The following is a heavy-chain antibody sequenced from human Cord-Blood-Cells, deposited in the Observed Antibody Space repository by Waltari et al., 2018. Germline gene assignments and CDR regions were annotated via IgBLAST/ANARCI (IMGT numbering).Heavy chain of an antibody. D-gene: IGHD4-17*01. CDR3: ARHEDGDYAGY. CDR1: GGSISSSSYY. J-gene: IGHJ4*02. Sequence: QLQLQESGPGLVKPSETLSLTCTVSGGSISSSSYYWGWIRQPPGKGLEWIGSIYYSGSTTYNPSLKSRVTISVDTSKNQFSLKLSSVTAADTAVYYCARHEDGDYAGYWGQGTLVTVSS. CDR2: IYYSGST. V-gene: IGHV4-39*01.